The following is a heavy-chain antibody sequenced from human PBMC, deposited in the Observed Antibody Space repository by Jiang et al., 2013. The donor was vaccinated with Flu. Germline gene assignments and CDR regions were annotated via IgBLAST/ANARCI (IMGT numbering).Heavy chain of an antibody. CDR3: ARRGVGYCSGGSCSGDAFDI. V-gene: IGHV4-39*01. D-gene: IGHD2-15*01. J-gene: IGHJ3*02. CDR1: ISSSSYV. Sequence: ISSSSYVLGLESASPHGRGLEWIGSIYYSGSTYYNPSLKSRVTISVDTSKNQFSLKLSSVTAADTAVYYCARRGVGYCSGGSCSGDAFDIWGQGTMVTVSS. CDR2: IYYSGST.